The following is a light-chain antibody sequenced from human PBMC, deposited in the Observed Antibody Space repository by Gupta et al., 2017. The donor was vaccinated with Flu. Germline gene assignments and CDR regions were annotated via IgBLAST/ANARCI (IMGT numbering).Light chain of an antibody. CDR2: EVT. CDR1: SSDVGCFDN. V-gene: IGLV2-14*01. J-gene: IGLJ1*01. Sequence: TSSDVGCFDNVCWYQQPPGKVPNLLIYEVTGRPSGISFRFSGSKSGSTASLTISGLQAGDEADYYCSSYTSAGLYAFGTGTKVTVL. CDR3: SSYTSAGLYA.